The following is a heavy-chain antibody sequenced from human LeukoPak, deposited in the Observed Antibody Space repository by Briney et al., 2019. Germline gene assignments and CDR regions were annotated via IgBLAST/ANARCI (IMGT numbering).Heavy chain of an antibody. J-gene: IGHJ4*02. D-gene: IGHD3-10*01. CDR1: GFTVISNY. CDR2: IFNGGST. Sequence: GGSLRLSCAASGFTVISNYMTWVRQAPGKGLAWVSVIFNGGSTYYADSVKGRFTISTDSSKNMLYLQMNSLRAEDTAVYYCARGLFTSGSYYNFFDYWAQGTLVTVSS. CDR3: ARGLFTSGSYYNFFDY. V-gene: IGHV3-66*01.